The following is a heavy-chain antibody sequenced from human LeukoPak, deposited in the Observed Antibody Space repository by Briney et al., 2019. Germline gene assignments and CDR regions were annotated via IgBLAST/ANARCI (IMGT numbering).Heavy chain of an antibody. V-gene: IGHV4-39*07. D-gene: IGHD1-26*01. Sequence: SETLSLTCTVSGDSTSSDRYYGGWVRQPPGKGLEWIGNIYYSGSTYYNPSLKSRVTMSVDTSKNQFSLKLTSVTAADTAVYYCARGDSGSFSQFDCWGQGTLVTVS. CDR2: IYYSGST. J-gene: IGHJ4*02. CDR1: GDSTSSDRYY. CDR3: ARGDSGSFSQFDC.